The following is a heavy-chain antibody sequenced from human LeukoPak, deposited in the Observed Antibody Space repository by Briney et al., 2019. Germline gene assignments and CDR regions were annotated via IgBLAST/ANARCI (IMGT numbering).Heavy chain of an antibody. CDR1: GGSISSSSYY. D-gene: IGHD2-21*02. Sequence: SETLSLTCTVSGGSISSSSYYWGWIRQPPGKGLEWIGSIYYSGSTYYNPSLKSRVTISVDTSKNQFSLKLSSVTAADTAVYYCARDLAYCGGDCYRDYWGQGTLVTVSS. CDR2: IYYSGST. CDR3: ARDLAYCGGDCYRDY. V-gene: IGHV4-39*02. J-gene: IGHJ4*02.